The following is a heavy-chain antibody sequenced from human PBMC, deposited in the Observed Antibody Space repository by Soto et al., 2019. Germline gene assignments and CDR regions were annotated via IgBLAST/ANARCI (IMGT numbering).Heavy chain of an antibody. V-gene: IGHV3-30-3*01. CDR3: ATAEDIAKLAGAFDL. D-gene: IGHD3-10*01. CDR1: GFTFSAYA. CDR2: ISYDGSNK. Sequence: GGSLRLSCAASGFTFSAYAMHWVRQAPGKGLEWVALISYDGSNKYYADSVKGRFTISRDNSKNTLYLQMNSLRAEDTAVYYSATAEDIAKLAGAFDLWGQGTMVTVSS. J-gene: IGHJ3*01.